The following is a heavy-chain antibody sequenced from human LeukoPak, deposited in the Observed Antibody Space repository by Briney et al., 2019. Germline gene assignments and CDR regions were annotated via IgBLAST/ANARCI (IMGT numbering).Heavy chain of an antibody. CDR3: ARAFTYYYDSSGYYYGY. CDR2: INPNSGGT. D-gene: IGHD3-22*01. Sequence: ASVKVSCKASGGTFSSYAISWVRQAPGQGLEWMGWINPNSGGTNYAQKFQGRVTMTRDTSISTAYMELSRLRSDDTAVYYCARAFTYYYDSSGYYYGYWGQGTLVTVSS. V-gene: IGHV1-2*02. J-gene: IGHJ4*02. CDR1: GGTFSSYA.